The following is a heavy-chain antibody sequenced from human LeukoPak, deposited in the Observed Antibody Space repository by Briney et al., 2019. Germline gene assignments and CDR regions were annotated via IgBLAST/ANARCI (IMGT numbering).Heavy chain of an antibody. Sequence: ASVKVSCKASGYTFTSYDINWVRQATGQGLEWMGWMNPNSGNTGYAQKFQGRITITRNTSISTAYMELSSLRSEDTAVYYCARGRSNYYDSSGSDYWGKGTLVTVSS. D-gene: IGHD3-22*01. V-gene: IGHV1-8*03. CDR1: GYTFTSYD. J-gene: IGHJ4*02. CDR2: MNPNSGNT. CDR3: ARGRSNYYDSSGSDY.